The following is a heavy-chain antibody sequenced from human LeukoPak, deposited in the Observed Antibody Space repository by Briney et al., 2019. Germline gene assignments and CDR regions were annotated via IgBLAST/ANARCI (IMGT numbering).Heavy chain of an antibody. Sequence: SETLSLTCTVSGGFISSYYWTWIRQPPGKGLEWIGYIYYSGSTNYNPSLKSRVTISVDTSKNQFSLKVSSVTAADTAVYYCARGRGSWLPSDYWGQGTLVTVSS. V-gene: IGHV4-59*12. CDR1: GGFISSYY. CDR2: IYYSGST. D-gene: IGHD6-13*01. CDR3: ARGRGSWLPSDY. J-gene: IGHJ4*02.